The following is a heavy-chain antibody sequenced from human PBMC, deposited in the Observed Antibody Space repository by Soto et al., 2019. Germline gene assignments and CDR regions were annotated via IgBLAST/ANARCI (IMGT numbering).Heavy chain of an antibody. Sequence: SVTLSLTCTVSGGSVSSGSYYWSWIRQPPGKGLEWIGYIYYSGSTNYNPSLKSRVTISVDTSKNQFSLKLSSVTAADTAVYYCARVSPGYDFWSGYYPPYYFDYWGQGTLVTVSS. CDR1: GGSVSSGSYY. CDR2: IYYSGST. J-gene: IGHJ4*02. CDR3: ARVSPGYDFWSGYYPPYYFDY. V-gene: IGHV4-61*01. D-gene: IGHD3-3*01.